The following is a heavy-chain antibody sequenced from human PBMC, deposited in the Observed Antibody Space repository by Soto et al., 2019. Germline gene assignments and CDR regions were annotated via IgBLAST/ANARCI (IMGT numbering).Heavy chain of an antibody. Sequence: EVQLLESGGGLVQPGGSLRLSCAASGFTFKTYAMSWVRQAPGKGLEWVSTINPSGGSTYYPDSVRGSFTISRDNSKDTLYLQMDSLRADDTAVYYCAKGANYSGIFDDWGQGTLVTVSS. D-gene: IGHD2-15*01. CDR2: INPSGGST. V-gene: IGHV3-23*01. CDR3: AKGANYSGIFDD. J-gene: IGHJ4*02. CDR1: GFTFKTYA.